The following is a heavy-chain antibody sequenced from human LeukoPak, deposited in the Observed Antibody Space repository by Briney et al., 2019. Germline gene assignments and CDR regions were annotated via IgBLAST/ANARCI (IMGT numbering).Heavy chain of an antibody. CDR3: ANLGGFSRNWIVD. CDR2: ISGSGGST. Sequence: GGSLRLSCAASGFTFSSYAMSWVRQAPGKGLEWVSAISGSGGSTYYADSVKGRFTISRDNSKNTLYLQMNSLRAEDTAVYYCANLGGFSRNWIVDWGQGTLVTVSS. CDR1: GFTFSSYA. D-gene: IGHD1-1*01. J-gene: IGHJ4*02. V-gene: IGHV3-23*01.